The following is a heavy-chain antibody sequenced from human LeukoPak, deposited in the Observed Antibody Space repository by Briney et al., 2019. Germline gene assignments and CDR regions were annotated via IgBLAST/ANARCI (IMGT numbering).Heavy chain of an antibody. CDR1: GFIFSNFA. CDR2: IEGGGASP. Sequence: GGSLRLSCEGSGFIFSNFAMNWVRQAPGKGPEWLSSIEGGGASPYYADSVKGRFTISRDNSKNTLYLEMNSLRAEDTALYYCAKCSENYGNDAFDIWGQGTMVTVSS. V-gene: IGHV3-23*01. CDR3: AKCSENYGNDAFDI. D-gene: IGHD3-10*02. J-gene: IGHJ3*02.